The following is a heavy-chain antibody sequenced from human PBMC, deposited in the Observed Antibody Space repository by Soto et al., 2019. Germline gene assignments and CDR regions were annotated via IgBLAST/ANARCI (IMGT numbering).Heavy chain of an antibody. CDR1: GYTFTSYG. D-gene: IGHD2-2*02. CDR3: ARGGGYCSSTSCYTGAFDI. V-gene: IGHV1-18*01. J-gene: IGHJ3*02. Sequence: QVQLVQSGAEVKKPGASVKVSCKASGYTFTSYGISWVRQAPGQGLEWMGWISAYNGNTNYAQKLQGRDTMTTDTSTRTAYTELRSLRSDDTAVYYCARGGGYCSSTSCYTGAFDIWGQGTMVTVSS. CDR2: ISAYNGNT.